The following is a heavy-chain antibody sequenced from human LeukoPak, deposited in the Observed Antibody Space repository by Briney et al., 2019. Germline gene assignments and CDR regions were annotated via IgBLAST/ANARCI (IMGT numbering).Heavy chain of an antibody. CDR3: ARVGYGGNRVRRAFDI. CDR1: GASVSSSNYY. V-gene: IGHV4-39*07. Sequence: SETLSLTCTVSGASVSSSNYYWGWIRQPPGKGLEWVGSVYYTGSTYHNPSLKSRVTMSIDTSRNQFSLKLSSVTAADTAMYYCARVGYGGNRVRRAFDIWGQGTMVTVSS. CDR2: VYYTGST. D-gene: IGHD4-23*01. J-gene: IGHJ3*02.